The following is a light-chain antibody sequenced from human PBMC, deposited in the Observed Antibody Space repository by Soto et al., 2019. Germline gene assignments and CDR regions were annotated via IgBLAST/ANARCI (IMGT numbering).Light chain of an antibody. V-gene: IGKV1-33*01. CDR3: QQYDNLPIS. CDR1: QDISNY. CDR2: DVS. Sequence: DIQMTQSPSSLSASVGDRVTITCQASQDISNYLNWYQQKPGKAPKLLIYDVSNLETGDPSRFSGSGSGTDFTFTISSPQPEDIATYYCQQYDNLPISFGRGTRLEIK. J-gene: IGKJ5*01.